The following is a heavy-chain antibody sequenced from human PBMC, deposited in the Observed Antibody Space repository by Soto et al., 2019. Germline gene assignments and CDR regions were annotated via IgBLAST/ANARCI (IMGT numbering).Heavy chain of an antibody. J-gene: IGHJ6*03. CDR2: INHSGST. D-gene: IGHD3-3*01. CDR3: ARVRTYYDFWSGYTTPLYYYYYYMDV. V-gene: IGHV4-34*01. CDR1: GGSFSGYY. Sequence: PSETLSLTCAVYGGSFSGYYWSWIRQPPGKGLEWIGEINHSGSTNYNPSLKSRVTISVDTSKNQFSLKLSSVTAADTAVYYCARVRTYYDFWSGYTTPLYYYYYYMDVWGKGTTVTVSS.